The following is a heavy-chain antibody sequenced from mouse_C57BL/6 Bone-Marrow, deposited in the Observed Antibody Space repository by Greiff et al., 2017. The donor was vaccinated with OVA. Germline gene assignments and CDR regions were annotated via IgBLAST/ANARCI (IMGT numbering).Heavy chain of an antibody. V-gene: IGHV5-16*01. CDR3: ARPGSSYAWYFDV. CDR1: GFTFSDYY. Sequence: DVKLVESEGGLVQPGSSMKLSCTASGFTFSDYYMAWVRQVPEKGLEWVANINYDGSSTYYLDSLKSRFIISRDNAKNILYLQMSSLKSEDTATYYCARPGSSYAWYFDVWGTGTTVTVSS. D-gene: IGHD1-1*01. CDR2: INYDGSST. J-gene: IGHJ1*03.